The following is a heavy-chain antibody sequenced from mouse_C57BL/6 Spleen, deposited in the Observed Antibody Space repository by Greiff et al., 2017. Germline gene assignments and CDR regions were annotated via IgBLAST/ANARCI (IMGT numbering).Heavy chain of an antibody. CDR3: ARAPYYYGSSSYYAMDY. Sequence: VKLMESGAELVKPGASVKISCKASGYAFSSYWMNWVKQRPGKGLEWIGQIYPGDGDTNYNGKFKGKATLTADKSSSTAYMQLSSLTSEDFAVYFCARAPYYYGSSSYYAMDYWGQGTSVTVSS. J-gene: IGHJ4*01. CDR2: IYPGDGDT. V-gene: IGHV1-80*01. D-gene: IGHD1-1*01. CDR1: GYAFSSYW.